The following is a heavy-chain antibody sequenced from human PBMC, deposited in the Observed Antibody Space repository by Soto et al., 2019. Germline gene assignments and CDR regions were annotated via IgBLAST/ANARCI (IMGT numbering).Heavy chain of an antibody. V-gene: IGHV3-7*03. CDR1: GFSFSNYW. CDR2: VRRDGRDE. J-gene: IGHJ4*02. Sequence: PVGSLGLSCAVSGFSFSNYWISWVRQAPGKGLEWVANVRRDGRDEYYGDSVRGRFTISRDNAKNSVYLQMDSLRAEDTAVYYCASLDSMPAARGYWGQGTQVTVSS. CDR3: ASLDSMPAARGY. D-gene: IGHD2-2*01.